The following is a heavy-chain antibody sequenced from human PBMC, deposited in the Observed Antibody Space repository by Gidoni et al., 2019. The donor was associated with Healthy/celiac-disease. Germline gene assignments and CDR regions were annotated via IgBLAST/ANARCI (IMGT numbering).Heavy chain of an antibody. J-gene: IGHJ4*02. CDR2: ISGSGGST. CDR1: GFTFSSYA. D-gene: IGHD2-21*02. Sequence: EVQLLESGGGLVQPGGSLRLYCAASGFTFSSYAMSWVRQAPGKGLEWVSAISGSGGSTYYADSVKGRFTISRDNSKNTLYLQMNSLRAEDTAVYYCAKDLIFCKSGDCYEDYWGQGTLVTVSS. V-gene: IGHV3-23*01. CDR3: AKDLIFCKSGDCYEDY.